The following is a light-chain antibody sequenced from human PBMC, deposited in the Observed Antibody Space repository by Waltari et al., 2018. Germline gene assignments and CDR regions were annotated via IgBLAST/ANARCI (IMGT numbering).Light chain of an antibody. J-gene: IGLJ3*02. CDR2: STD. V-gene: IGLV8-61*01. CDR3: VLYMGGGISV. Sequence: QTVVTQEPSFSVSPGGTVTLTCGLSSGSVSTSYYPSWYQQTPGQAPRTLSYSTDSRSSGVPDRFSGSIVGNKAALTITGAQADDESDYYCVLYMGGGISVFGGGTKLTVL. CDR1: SGSVSTSYY.